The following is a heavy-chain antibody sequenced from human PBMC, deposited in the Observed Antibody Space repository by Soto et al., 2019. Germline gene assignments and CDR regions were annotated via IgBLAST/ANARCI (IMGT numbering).Heavy chain of an antibody. V-gene: IGHV1-24*01. Sequence: GASVKVSCKVSGYTLTELSMHRVRQAPGKGLEWMGGFDPEDGETIYAQKFQGRVTMTEDTSTDTAYMELSSLRSEDTAVYYCATFAYPTDSGGRNNWFDPWGQGTLVTVSS. D-gene: IGHD2-15*01. CDR2: FDPEDGET. CDR1: GYTLTELS. CDR3: ATFAYPTDSGGRNNWFDP. J-gene: IGHJ5*02.